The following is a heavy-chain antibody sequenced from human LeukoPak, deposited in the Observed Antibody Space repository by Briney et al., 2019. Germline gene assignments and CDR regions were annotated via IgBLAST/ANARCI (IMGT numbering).Heavy chain of an antibody. J-gene: IGHJ4*02. Sequence: GGSLRLSCAASGFIVSSNYMGWVRQAPGKGLEWVSVIYGGGSTYYADSVKGGFTISRDNSKNTLYLQMNSLRAEDTALYYCARISGYSGYGWDYWGQGTLVTVSS. D-gene: IGHD5-12*01. CDR3: ARISGYSGYGWDY. CDR1: GFIVSSNY. V-gene: IGHV3-66*01. CDR2: IYGGGST.